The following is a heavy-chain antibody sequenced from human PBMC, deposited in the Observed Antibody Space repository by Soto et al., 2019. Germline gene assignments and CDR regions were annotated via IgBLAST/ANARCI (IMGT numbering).Heavy chain of an antibody. J-gene: IGHJ5*02. V-gene: IGHV4-30-2*01. Sequence: QLQLQEYGSGRVKTSQTLSLTCAVTGGSISSGGYSWSWIRQPPGKGLEWIGYIYHSGSTYYNPSLKSRVTISVDRSKNQFSLKLSSVTAADTAVYYCARVPDRWGQGTLVTVSS. CDR1: GGSISSGGYS. CDR3: ARVPDR. CDR2: IYHSGST. D-gene: IGHD2-2*01.